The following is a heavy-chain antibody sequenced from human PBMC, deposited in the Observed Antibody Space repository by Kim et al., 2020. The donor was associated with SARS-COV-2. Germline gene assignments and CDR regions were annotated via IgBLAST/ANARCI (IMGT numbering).Heavy chain of an antibody. CDR3: ARHPGGFWVFLDY. CDR2: IGGGGLNP. D-gene: IGHD3-3*01. V-gene: IGHV3-23*01. Sequence: GGSLRLSCVASGFEFGCFAMSWVRQTPGKRLEWLADIGGGGLNPVYAASVGGRFTISRDNSNNTLYLHMHSLRADDTAVYYCARHPGGFWVFLDY. J-gene: IGHJ4*01. CDR1: GFEFGCFA.